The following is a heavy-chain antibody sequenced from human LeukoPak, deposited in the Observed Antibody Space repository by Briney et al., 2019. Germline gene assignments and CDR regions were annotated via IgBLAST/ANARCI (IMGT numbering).Heavy chain of an antibody. J-gene: IGHJ5*02. CDR1: GSPFTSYW. CDR3: ATTDYDILTGYQRWFDP. V-gene: IGHV5-10-1*01. D-gene: IGHD3-9*01. Sequence: GESLKISCKGSGSPFTSYWISWVRQMPGKGLEWMGRIDPSDSYTNYSPSFQGHVTISADKSISTAYLQWSSLKASDTAMYYCATTDYDILTGYQRWFDPWGQGTLVTVSS. CDR2: IDPSDSYT.